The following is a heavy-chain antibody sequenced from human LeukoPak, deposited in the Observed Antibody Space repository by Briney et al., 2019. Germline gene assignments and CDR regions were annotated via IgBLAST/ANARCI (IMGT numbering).Heavy chain of an antibody. Sequence: SETLSLTCSVSGYSISSGYYWGWIRQPPGKGLEGIGSLYHSGSTHYPPSLKSRVTISVDTSKNQFSLRLSSVNAADTAVYYCAASRWSGYFNYFDSWGQGTLVTVSS. J-gene: IGHJ4*02. D-gene: IGHD3-3*01. CDR2: LYHSGST. V-gene: IGHV4-38-2*02. CDR1: GYSISSGYY. CDR3: AASRWSGYFNYFDS.